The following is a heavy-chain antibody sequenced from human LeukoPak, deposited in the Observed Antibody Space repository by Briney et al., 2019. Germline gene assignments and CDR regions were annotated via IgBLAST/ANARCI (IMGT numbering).Heavy chain of an antibody. J-gene: IGHJ6*03. Sequence: GGSLRLSCAASGFTFSSYSMNWVRQAPGKGLEWVSYISSSSSTIYYADSVKGRFTISRDNAKNSLYLQMNSLRAEDTAVYYCARARVVVRYYYYYYMDVWGKGTTVTVSS. CDR3: ARARVVVRYYYYYYMDV. D-gene: IGHD2-15*01. CDR2: ISSSSSTI. CDR1: GFTFSSYS. V-gene: IGHV3-48*04.